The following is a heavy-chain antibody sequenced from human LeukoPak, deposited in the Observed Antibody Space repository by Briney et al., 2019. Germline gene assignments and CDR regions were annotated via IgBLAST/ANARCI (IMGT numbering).Heavy chain of an antibody. J-gene: IGHJ4*02. CDR2: IKQDGSEK. CDR3: ARDKADYYDSSAFDY. D-gene: IGHD3-22*01. V-gene: IGHV3-7*01. Sequence: PGGSLRLSCAASGFTFSSYWMSWVRQAPGKGLEWVANIKQDGSEKYYVDSVKGRFTISRDNAKNSLYLQMNSLRAEDTAVYYCARDKADYYDSSAFDYWGQGTLVTVSS. CDR1: GFTFSSYW.